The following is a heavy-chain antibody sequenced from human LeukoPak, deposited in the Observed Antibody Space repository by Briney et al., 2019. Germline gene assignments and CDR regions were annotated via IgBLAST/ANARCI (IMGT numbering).Heavy chain of an antibody. D-gene: IGHD4-17*01. CDR3: ARGPVNYGDYDFDY. Sequence: ASVKISCKASGYTFTSYDINWVRQATGQGLEWMGWMNPNSGNTGYAQKFQGRVTITRNTSISTAYMELSSLRSEDTAVYYCARGPVNYGDYDFDYWGQGTLVTVSS. CDR1: GYTFTSYD. V-gene: IGHV1-8*03. CDR2: MNPNSGNT. J-gene: IGHJ4*02.